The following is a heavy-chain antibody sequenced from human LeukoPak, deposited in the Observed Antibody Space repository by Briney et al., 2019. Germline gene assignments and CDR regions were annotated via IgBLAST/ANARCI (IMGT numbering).Heavy chain of an antibody. J-gene: IGHJ4*02. Sequence: ASVKVSCKASGYSFTSHDINWVRQATGKGLEWMGGFDPEDGETIYAQKFQGRVTMTEDTSTDTAYMELSSLRSEDTAVYYCAIGGVNYYDSSGYYPFDYWGQGTLVTVSS. CDR1: GYSFTSHD. D-gene: IGHD3-22*01. CDR3: AIGGVNYYDSSGYYPFDY. CDR2: FDPEDGET. V-gene: IGHV1-24*01.